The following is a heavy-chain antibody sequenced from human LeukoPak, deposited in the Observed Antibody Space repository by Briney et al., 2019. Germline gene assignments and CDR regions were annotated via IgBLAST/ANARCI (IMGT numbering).Heavy chain of an antibody. V-gene: IGHV4-34*01. CDR1: GGSFSGYY. CDR3: AREAPITMIVVGPQGFDP. J-gene: IGHJ5*02. CDR2: INHSGST. D-gene: IGHD3-22*01. Sequence: SETLSLTCAVYGGSFSGYYWSWIRQPPGKGLEWIGEINHSGSTNYNPSLKSRVTISVDTSKNQFSLKLSSVTAADTAVYYCAREAPITMIVVGPQGFDPWGQGTLVTVSS.